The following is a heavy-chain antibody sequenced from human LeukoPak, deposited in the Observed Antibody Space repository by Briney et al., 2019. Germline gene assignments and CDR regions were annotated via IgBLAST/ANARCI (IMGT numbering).Heavy chain of an antibody. D-gene: IGHD3-22*01. V-gene: IGHV1-2*02. CDR2: MNPNSGGT. CDR3: ARAPLTMIVVVITHDAFDI. CDR1: GYTFTSYD. Sequence: ASVKVSCKASGYTFTSYDINWVRQATGQGLEWMGWMNPNSGGTNYAQKFQGRVAMTRDTSISTAYMELSRLRSDDTAVYYCARAPLTMIVVVITHDAFDIWGQGTMVTVSS. J-gene: IGHJ3*02.